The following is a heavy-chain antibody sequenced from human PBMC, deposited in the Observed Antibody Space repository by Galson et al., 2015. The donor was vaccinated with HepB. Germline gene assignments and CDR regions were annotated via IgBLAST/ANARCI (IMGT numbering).Heavy chain of an antibody. Sequence: SLRLSCAASGFTFSTYGMHWVRQAPGKGLERVAVIWNDGRNKYYADSVRGRFTISRDNSMDTVYLQMNSLRAEDTAVYYCARGPTVDYHDNIWENSYYYYMDVWGRGTTVTVSS. CDR1: GFTFSTYG. CDR3: ARGPTVDYHDNIWENSYYYYMDV. D-gene: IGHD3-16*01. V-gene: IGHV3-33*01. CDR2: IWNDGRNK. J-gene: IGHJ6*03.